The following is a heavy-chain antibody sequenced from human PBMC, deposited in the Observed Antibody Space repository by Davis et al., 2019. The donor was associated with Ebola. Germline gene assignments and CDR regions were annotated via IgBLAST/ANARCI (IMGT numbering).Heavy chain of an antibody. V-gene: IGHV3-53*05. Sequence: GESLKISCVVSGFSFSDYYVNWFRQAPGQGLEWLAIIYSGGKTSYSDAVRGRFIISRDKSNNTLYPEMSSLRVDDTAVYYCATTQWLREFDNWGQGTLVTVSS. D-gene: IGHD6-19*01. CDR1: GFSFSDYY. J-gene: IGHJ4*02. CDR3: ATTQWLREFDN. CDR2: IYSGGKT.